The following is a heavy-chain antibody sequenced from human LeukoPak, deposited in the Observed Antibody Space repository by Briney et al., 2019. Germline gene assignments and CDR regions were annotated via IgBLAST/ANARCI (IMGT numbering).Heavy chain of an antibody. Sequence: SETLSLTCPVSGVSISRDYWSWIRQSPGKGLEWIGYIYYSGTTSYNPSLKSRVTISLDTSKNQFSLKLSSVTAADTAVYYCARGANWASPDYWGQGTLVTVSS. J-gene: IGHJ4*02. D-gene: IGHD3-16*01. V-gene: IGHV4-59*01. CDR3: ARGANWASPDY. CDR2: IYYSGTT. CDR1: GVSISRDY.